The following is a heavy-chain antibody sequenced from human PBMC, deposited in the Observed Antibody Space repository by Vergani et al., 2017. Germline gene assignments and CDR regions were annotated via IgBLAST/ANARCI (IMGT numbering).Heavy chain of an antibody. CDR1: GYTFTSYA. CDR3: ARALYYYGSGSYYNGPTGWFDP. J-gene: IGHJ5*02. V-gene: IGHV7-4-1*02. D-gene: IGHD3-10*01. CDR2: INTNTEHP. Sequence: QVQLVQSGSELKKPGASVKVSCKASGYTFTSYAMNWVRQAPGQGLEWMGWINTNTEHPTYAQGFTGRFVFSLDTSVSTAYLQISSLKAEDTAVYYCARALYYYGSGSYYNGPTGWFDPWGQGTLVTVSS.